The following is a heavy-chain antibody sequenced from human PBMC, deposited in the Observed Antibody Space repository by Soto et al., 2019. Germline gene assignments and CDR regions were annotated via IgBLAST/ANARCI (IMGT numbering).Heavy chain of an antibody. D-gene: IGHD2-8*02. Sequence: PRGSLRLSCAASGYTFSHYAMSWVRQATGKGLEWVSDISNNGFNTYYAGSVEGRFTISRDNSKNTVCRRTNRQIADATTVYYCEKFESICYWFADTWRQGTLDTVS. CDR2: ISNNGFNT. J-gene: IGHJ5*02. CDR1: GYTFSHYA. CDR3: EKFESICYWFADT. V-gene: IGHV3-23*01.